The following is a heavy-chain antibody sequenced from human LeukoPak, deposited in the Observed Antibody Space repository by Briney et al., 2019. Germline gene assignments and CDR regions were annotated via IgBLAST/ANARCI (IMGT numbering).Heavy chain of an antibody. CDR3: TRDLDGSGSYNWFDP. CDR2: ISSSSSTI. J-gene: IGHJ5*02. CDR1: GFTFSSYE. V-gene: IGHV3-48*03. D-gene: IGHD3-10*01. Sequence: PGGALRLSCSASGFTFSSYEMNWVRQAPGKGLEWVSYISSSSSTIYYADSVKGRFTISRDNAKHSLYLQMNSLRAEDTAVYYCTRDLDGSGSYNWFDPWGQGTLVTVSS.